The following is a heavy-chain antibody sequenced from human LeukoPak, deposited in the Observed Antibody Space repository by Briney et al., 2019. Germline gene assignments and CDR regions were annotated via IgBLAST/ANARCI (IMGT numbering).Heavy chain of an antibody. CDR3: ASLHTTVTKGWFDP. J-gene: IGHJ5*02. D-gene: IGHD4-17*01. CDR1: GGTFSSYA. CDR2: IIPIFGTA. Sequence: ASVKVSCKASGGTFSSYAISWVRQAPGQGLEWMGRIIPIFGTANYAQKFQGRVMITTDESTSTAYMELSSLRSEDTAVYYCASLHTTVTKGWFDPWGQGTLVTVSS. V-gene: IGHV1-69*05.